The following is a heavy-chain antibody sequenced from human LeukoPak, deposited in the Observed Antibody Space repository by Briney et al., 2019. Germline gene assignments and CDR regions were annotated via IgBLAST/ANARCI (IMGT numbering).Heavy chain of an antibody. CDR3: ARDPSVWASIDF. CDR2: IYSSGST. D-gene: IGHD2-8*01. J-gene: IGHJ4*02. CDR1: GGSISSYY. V-gene: IGHV4-4*07. Sequence: SETLSLTCTVSGGSISSYYWSWIRQPGEKGLEWIGRIYSSGSTNYNPSLKSRVTLSVDTSKNQFSLKMRSVTAADTAVYYCARDPSVWASIDFWGQGTPVAVSS.